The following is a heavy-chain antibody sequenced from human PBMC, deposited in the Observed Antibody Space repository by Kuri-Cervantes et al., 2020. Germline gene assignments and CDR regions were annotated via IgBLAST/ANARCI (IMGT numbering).Heavy chain of an antibody. V-gene: IGHV1-18*01. J-gene: IGHJ2*01. CDR3: ARESTHYDILTGYYRNWYFDL. CDR2: ISAYNGNT. Sequence: ASVKVSCKASGYTFTSYDINWVRQATGQGLEWMGWISAYNGNTNYAQKLQGRVTMTTDTSTSTAYMELRSLRSDDTAVYYCARESTHYDILTGYYRNWYFDLWGRGTLVTVSS. CDR1: GYTFTSYD. D-gene: IGHD3-9*01.